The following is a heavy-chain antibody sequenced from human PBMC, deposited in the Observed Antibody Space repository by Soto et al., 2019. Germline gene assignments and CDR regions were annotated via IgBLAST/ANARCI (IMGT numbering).Heavy chain of an antibody. D-gene: IGHD2-21*02. CDR1: GFTFSSYA. CDR3: PDGACDGDCLTI. CDR2: ISYDGSNK. Sequence: QVQLVESGGGVVQPGRSLRLSCAASGFTFSSYAMHWVRQAPGKGLEWVAVISYDGSNKYYADSMKGRFTISRDNSRNSRNLQMNSLRAEETAVYYCPDGACDGDCLTIWGQGTMVTVSS. J-gene: IGHJ3*02. V-gene: IGHV3-30-3*01.